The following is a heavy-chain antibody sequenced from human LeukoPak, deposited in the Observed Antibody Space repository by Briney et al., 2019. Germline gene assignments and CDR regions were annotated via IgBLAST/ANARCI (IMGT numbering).Heavy chain of an antibody. CDR1: GGSFSGHY. D-gene: IGHD1-26*01. CDR2: INHSGSV. Sequence: SETLSLTCVVYGGSFSGHYWSWIRQPPGKGLEWIGEINHSGSVNYNPSLKSRVTVSVDTSKNQFSLKLNSVTAADTAVYHCAFTTGSYYLDSWGQGTLVTVSS. CDR3: AFTTGSYYLDS. J-gene: IGHJ4*02. V-gene: IGHV4-34*01.